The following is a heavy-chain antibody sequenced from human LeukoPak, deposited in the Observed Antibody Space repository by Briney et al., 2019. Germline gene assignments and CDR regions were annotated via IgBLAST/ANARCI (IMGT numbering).Heavy chain of an antibody. V-gene: IGHV4-59*11. Sequence: SETLSLNCTVSGGSLISHYWSWLRQTPGKGLEWIGYIYDFGSTDYNPSLKSRITMSVDTSKNQFSLKLNSVTAADTAIYYCAGAVGALLTWAFWGQGTLVTVSS. CDR3: AGAVGALLTWAF. J-gene: IGHJ4*02. D-gene: IGHD1-26*01. CDR1: GGSLISHY. CDR2: IYDFGST.